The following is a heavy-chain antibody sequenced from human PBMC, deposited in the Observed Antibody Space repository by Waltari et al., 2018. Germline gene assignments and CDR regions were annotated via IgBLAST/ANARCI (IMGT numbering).Heavy chain of an antibody. Sequence: QPGRYLRLSCAASGFTFSSYGMHWVRQAPGKGLEWVAVIWYDGSNKYYADSVKGRFTISRDNSKNTLYLQMNSLRAEDTAVYYCAREGHSYGYYYYYGMDVWGQGTTVTVSS. D-gene: IGHD5-18*01. CDR3: AREGHSYGYYYYYGMDV. J-gene: IGHJ6*02. CDR2: IWYDGSNK. V-gene: IGHV3-33*01. CDR1: GFTFSSYG.